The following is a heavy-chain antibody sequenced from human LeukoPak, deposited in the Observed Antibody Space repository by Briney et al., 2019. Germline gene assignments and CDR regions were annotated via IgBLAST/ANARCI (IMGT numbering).Heavy chain of an antibody. V-gene: IGHV3-11*01. CDR3: ARANYDFWSNYYYYMDV. CDR2: ISSSGSTI. D-gene: IGHD3-3*01. J-gene: IGHJ6*03. Sequence: GGSLRLSCAASGFTFSDYYMSWIRQVPGKGLEWVSYISSSGSTIYYADSVKGRFTISRDNAKNSLYLQMNSLRAEDTAVYYCARANYDFWSNYYYYMDVWGKGTTVTVSS. CDR1: GFTFSDYY.